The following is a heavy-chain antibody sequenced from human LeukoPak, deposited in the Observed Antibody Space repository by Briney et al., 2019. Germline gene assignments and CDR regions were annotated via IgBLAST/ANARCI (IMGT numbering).Heavy chain of an antibody. V-gene: IGHV1-69*13. CDR2: IIPIFGTA. J-gene: IGHJ5*02. CDR3: ASLRSDFWSGSNWFDP. D-gene: IGHD3-3*01. CDR1: GGTFSSYA. Sequence: SVKVSCKASGGTFSSYAISWVRQAPVQGLEWMGGIIPIFGTANSAQKFQGRVTLTADESTSTAYMELSSLRSEDTAVYYCASLRSDFWSGSNWFDPWGQGTLVTVSS.